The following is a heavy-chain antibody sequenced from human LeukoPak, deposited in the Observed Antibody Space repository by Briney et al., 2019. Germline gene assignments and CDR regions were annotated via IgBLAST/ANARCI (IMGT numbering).Heavy chain of an antibody. Sequence: SVKVSCKASGGTFSSYTISWVRQAPGQGLEWMGRIIPFLGIANYAQKFQGRVTITADKSTSTAYMELSSLRSEDTAVYYCARHRRFPYYDFWSGPANDAFDIWGQGTLVTVSS. V-gene: IGHV1-69*02. CDR3: ARHRRFPYYDFWSGPANDAFDI. J-gene: IGHJ3*02. D-gene: IGHD3-3*01. CDR2: IIPFLGIA. CDR1: GGTFSSYT.